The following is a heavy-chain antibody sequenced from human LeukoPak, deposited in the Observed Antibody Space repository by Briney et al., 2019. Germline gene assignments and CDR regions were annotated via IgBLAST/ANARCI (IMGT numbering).Heavy chain of an antibody. CDR3: ARGKLDYYYGMDV. V-gene: IGHV1-8*01. CDR2: MNTNRGNT. J-gene: IGHJ6*02. CDR1: GYTFTSYD. Sequence: ASVKVSCKASGYTFTSYDINWVRQATGQGLEWMGWMNTNRGNTGYAQKFQGRVTLTGNTSIRTDYMELSSLRSEDTAVYYCARGKLDYYYGMDVWGQGTTVTVSS. D-gene: IGHD1-26*01.